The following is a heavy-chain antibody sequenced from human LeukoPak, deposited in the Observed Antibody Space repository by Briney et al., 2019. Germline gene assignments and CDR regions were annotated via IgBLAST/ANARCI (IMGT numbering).Heavy chain of an antibody. D-gene: IGHD3-3*01. Sequence: PGGSLRFSCAAPGFTFSGYEMNWVRQAPGKGLEWVSYISSSGNSIYYADSVKGRFTISRDNAENSLYLQMDSLRAEDTAVYYCARGRFGSCWGQGTLVTVSS. V-gene: IGHV3-48*03. CDR1: GFTFSGYE. J-gene: IGHJ4*02. CDR2: ISSSGNSI. CDR3: ARGRFGSC.